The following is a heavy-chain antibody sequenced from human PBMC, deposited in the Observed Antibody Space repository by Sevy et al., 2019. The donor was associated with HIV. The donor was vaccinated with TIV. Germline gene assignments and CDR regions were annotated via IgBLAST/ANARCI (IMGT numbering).Heavy chain of an antibody. V-gene: IGHV3-74*01. CDR3: ARGFRDV. CDR1: GFTFSTYW. Sequence: GGSLRLSCAASGFTFSTYWMHWVRQVPGKGLVGVSRIDGDGSGTSYADSVKGRFTISRDNAKNTLYLQMNSLRAEDTAVYYCARGFRDVWGKGTTVTVSS. J-gene: IGHJ6*04. CDR2: IDGDGSGT.